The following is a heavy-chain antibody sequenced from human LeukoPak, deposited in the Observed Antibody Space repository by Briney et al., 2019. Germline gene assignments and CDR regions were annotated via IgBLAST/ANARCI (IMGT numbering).Heavy chain of an antibody. CDR2: IVASSGST. J-gene: IGHJ4*02. D-gene: IGHD5-12*01. Sequence: GGSLRLSCAASGFSLSNSAVSWVRQAPGKGLEWLSLIVASSGSTFYADSVKGRFTISRDNSKNTLYLQMNSLRADDTAVYYCAKGAYDYIEMGYFDYWGQGTLVTVSS. CDR3: AKGAYDYIEMGYFDY. V-gene: IGHV3-23*01. CDR1: GFSLSNSA.